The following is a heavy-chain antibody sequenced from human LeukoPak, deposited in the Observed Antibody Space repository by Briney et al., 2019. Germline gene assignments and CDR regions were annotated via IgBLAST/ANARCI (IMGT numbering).Heavy chain of an antibody. CDR1: GFTFSSYG. CDR3: AKDPYPAAGYYYYYMDV. V-gene: IGHV3-30*02. D-gene: IGHD6-13*01. CDR2: IRYDGSNK. J-gene: IGHJ6*03. Sequence: GGSLRLSCAASGFTFSSYGMHWVRQAPGKGLEWVAFIRYDGSNKYYADSVKGRFTISRDNSKNTLYLQMNSLRAEDTAVYYCAKDPYPAAGYYYYYMDVWGKGTTVTVSS.